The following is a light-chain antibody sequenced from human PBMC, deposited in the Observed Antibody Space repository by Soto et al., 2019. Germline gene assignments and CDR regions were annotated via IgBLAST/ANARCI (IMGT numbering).Light chain of an antibody. CDR3: CSYARSSIGV. Sequence: QSALTQPASVSGSPGQSITISCTGTSSDVGNYNLVSWYQQHPGKAPKLIIYEVTKRPSGVSNRFSGSKSGNTASLTISGLQAEDEADYYCCSYARSSIGVFGGGTKLTVL. CDR1: SSDVGNYNL. V-gene: IGLV2-23*02. CDR2: EVT. J-gene: IGLJ3*02.